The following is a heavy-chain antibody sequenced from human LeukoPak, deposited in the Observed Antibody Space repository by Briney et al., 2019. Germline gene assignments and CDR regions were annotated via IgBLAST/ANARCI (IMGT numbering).Heavy chain of an antibody. CDR1: GFTFSSYS. D-gene: IGHD3-3*01. CDR3: ARVDQGDYDPSGWFDP. CDR2: ISSSSSTI. V-gene: IGHV3-48*01. J-gene: IGHJ5*02. Sequence: GGSLRLSCAASGFTFSSYSMNWVRQAPGKGLEWVSYISSSSSTIYYADSVKGRFTISRDNAKNSLYLQMNSLRAEDTAVYYCARVDQGDYDPSGWFDPWGQGTLVTVSS.